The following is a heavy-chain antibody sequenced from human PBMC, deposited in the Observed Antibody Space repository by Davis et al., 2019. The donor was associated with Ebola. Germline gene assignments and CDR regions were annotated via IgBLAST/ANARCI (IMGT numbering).Heavy chain of an antibody. CDR1: GFTFKDHA. D-gene: IGHD5-24*01. Sequence: SLKISCEGSGFTFKDHAIHWVRQAPGEGLEWVSGISWNSDSLGYADFVKGRFTISRDNTKNSLYLQMNNVRPEDTALYYCVKGRAGWLRLFDDWGRGTQVTVSS. V-gene: IGHV3-9*01. CDR2: ISWNSDSL. CDR3: VKGRAGWLRLFDD. J-gene: IGHJ4*02.